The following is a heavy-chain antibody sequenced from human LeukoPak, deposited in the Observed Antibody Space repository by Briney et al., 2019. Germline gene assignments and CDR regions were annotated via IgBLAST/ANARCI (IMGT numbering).Heavy chain of an antibody. Sequence: SLTLSLTCTVSGGSISSGGYYWSWIRQHPGKGLEWIGYIYYSGSTYYNPSLKSRVTISVDTSKDQFSLKLSSVTAADTAVYYCASHRRAARTQFDYWGQGTLVTVSS. J-gene: IGHJ4*02. CDR1: GGSISSGGYY. V-gene: IGHV4-31*03. D-gene: IGHD6-6*01. CDR2: IYYSGST. CDR3: ASHRRAARTQFDY.